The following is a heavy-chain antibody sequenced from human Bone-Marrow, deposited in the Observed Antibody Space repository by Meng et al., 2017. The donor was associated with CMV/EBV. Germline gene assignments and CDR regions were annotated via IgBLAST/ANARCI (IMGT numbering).Heavy chain of an antibody. CDR1: GFTVSSNY. Sequence: GGSLRLSCAASGFTVSSNYMSWVRQAPGKGLEWVSVIYSGGSTYYADSVKGRFTISRDNSKNTLYLKMNSLRAEDTAVYYCASLREGGMDYYGMDVWGQGTTVTVSS. CDR3: ASLREGGMDYYGMDV. D-gene: IGHD3-16*01. J-gene: IGHJ6*02. CDR2: IYSGGST. V-gene: IGHV3-53*01.